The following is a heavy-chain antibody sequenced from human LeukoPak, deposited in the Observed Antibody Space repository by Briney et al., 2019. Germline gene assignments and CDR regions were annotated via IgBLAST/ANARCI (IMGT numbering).Heavy chain of an antibody. Sequence: GGSLRLSCAASGFTFSSYAMSWVRQAPGKGLEWVSGINWNSGTIGYADSVRGRFTISRDNAKNSLYLQMNSLRAEDMALYYCARAPDLVVIPTNTYFDYWGQGTLVTVSS. CDR1: GFTFSSYA. J-gene: IGHJ4*02. V-gene: IGHV3-9*03. D-gene: IGHD2-21*01. CDR3: ARAPDLVVIPTNTYFDY. CDR2: INWNSGTI.